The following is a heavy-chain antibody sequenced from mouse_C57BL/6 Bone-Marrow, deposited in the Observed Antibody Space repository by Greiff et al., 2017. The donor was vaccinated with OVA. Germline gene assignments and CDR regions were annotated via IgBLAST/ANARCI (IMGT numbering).Heavy chain of an antibody. CDR2: ISYDGSN. V-gene: IGHV3-6*01. D-gene: IGHD1-1*01. CDR1: GYSITSGYY. CDR3: ARDSTTVVPYYAMDY. Sequence: EVKLMESGPGLVKPSQSLSLTCSVTGYSITSGYYWNWIRQFPGNKLEWMGYISYDGSNNYNPSLKNRISITRDTSKNQFFLKLNSVTTEDTATYYCARDSTTVVPYYAMDYWGQGTLVTVSS. J-gene: IGHJ4*01.